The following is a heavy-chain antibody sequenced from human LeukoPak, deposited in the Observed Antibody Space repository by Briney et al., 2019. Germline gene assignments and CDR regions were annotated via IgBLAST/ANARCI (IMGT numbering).Heavy chain of an antibody. CDR1: GGSFSGYY. CDR2: INHSGST. V-gene: IGHV4-34*01. J-gene: IGHJ5*02. CDR3: ARGYSGYDFFWFDP. D-gene: IGHD5-12*01. Sequence: SETLSLTCAVYGGSFSGYYWSWIRQPPGKGLEWIGEINHSGSTNYNPSLKSRVTISVDTSKNQFSLKLSSVTAADTTVYYCARGYSGYDFFWFDPWGQGTLVTVSS.